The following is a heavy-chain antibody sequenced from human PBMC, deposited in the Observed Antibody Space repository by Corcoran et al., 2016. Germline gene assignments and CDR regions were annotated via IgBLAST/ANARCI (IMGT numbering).Heavy chain of an antibody. CDR1: GFTFSSHW. D-gene: IGHD5-12*01. Sequence: EVQLVESGGGLVQPGGSLRLSCAASGFTFSSHWMHWVRQGPGKGLVWVSRIHTDGSTTNYADSVKGRFTISRDNAKNTLYLQMSIMRAEDTALYYCVRSSSDRDGYKLDYWGQGTLVTVSS. CDR3: VRSSSDRDGYKLDY. CDR2: IHTDGSTT. V-gene: IGHV3-74*01. J-gene: IGHJ4*02.